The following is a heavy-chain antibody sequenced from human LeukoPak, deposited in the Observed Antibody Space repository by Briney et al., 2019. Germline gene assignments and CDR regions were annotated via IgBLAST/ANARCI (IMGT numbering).Heavy chain of an antibody. CDR1: GYTNTGYY. V-gene: IGHV1-2*02. CDR3: ARAAGGYYYDLDADY. Sequence: SVKASCKASGYTNTGYYMHWVRQAPGQGLEWMGWINPNSGGTNYAQKFQGRVTMTRDTSISTAYMELSRLRSDDTAVYYCARAAGGYYYDLDADYWGQGTLVTVTS. D-gene: IGHD3-22*01. J-gene: IGHJ4*02. CDR2: INPNSGGT.